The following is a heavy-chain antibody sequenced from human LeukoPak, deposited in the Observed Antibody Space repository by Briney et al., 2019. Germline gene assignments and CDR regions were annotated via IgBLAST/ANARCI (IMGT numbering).Heavy chain of an antibody. V-gene: IGHV3-23*01. J-gene: IGHJ4*02. CDR1: GFTFTTHA. Sequence: GGSLRLSCAASGFTFTTHAMNWVRQAPGKGLEWVSVISSRGGSTYYADSVKGRFTISRDDSKNTLYLQMNSLRVEDTAVYYCARDWGSGWYFDYWGQGTLVTVSS. CDR2: ISSRGGST. CDR3: ARDWGSGWYFDY. D-gene: IGHD6-19*01.